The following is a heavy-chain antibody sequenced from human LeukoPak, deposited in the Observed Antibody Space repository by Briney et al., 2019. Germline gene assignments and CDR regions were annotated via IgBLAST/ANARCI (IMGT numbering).Heavy chain of an antibody. D-gene: IGHD1-14*01. CDR1: GGSISSGSYY. J-gene: IGHJ5*02. CDR2: IYTSGST. CDR3: ATEGTVRYFDP. Sequence: SETLSLTCTVSGGSISSGSYYWSWIRQPAGKGLEWIGRIYTSGSTNYNPSLKSRVTISVDTSKNQFSLNLHSVTAADTAVYYCATEGTVRYFDPWGQGTLVTVSS. V-gene: IGHV4-61*02.